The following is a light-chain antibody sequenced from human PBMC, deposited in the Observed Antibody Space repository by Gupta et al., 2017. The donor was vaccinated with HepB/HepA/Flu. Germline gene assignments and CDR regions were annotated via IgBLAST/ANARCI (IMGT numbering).Light chain of an antibody. V-gene: IGKV1-27*01. CDR3: QKDDSAPFS. Sequence: DIQMTQSPSSLSASVGDRVTITCRASQVITNNLAWYQQKPGQAPHLLIFDAITSQSGVPSRFSGSGSGTDFTLTINILHPEDVATYYCQKDDSAPFSFGGGTKVEIK. CDR1: QVITNN. J-gene: IGKJ4*01. CDR2: DAI.